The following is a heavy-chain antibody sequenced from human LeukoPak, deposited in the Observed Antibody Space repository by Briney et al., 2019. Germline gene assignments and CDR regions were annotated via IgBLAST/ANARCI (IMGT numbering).Heavy chain of an antibody. J-gene: IGHJ3*02. CDR3: ARDGAMAGAFDI. V-gene: IGHV3-21*01. CDR2: ISSSSSYI. CDR1: ALTFSSYS. D-gene: IGHD5-18*01. Sequence: RGSLRLSCAASALTFSSYSMNWVRQAPGKGLEWVSSISSSSSYIYYADSVKGRFTISRDNAKNSLYLQMNSLRAEDTAVYYCARDGAMAGAFDIWGQGTMVTVSS.